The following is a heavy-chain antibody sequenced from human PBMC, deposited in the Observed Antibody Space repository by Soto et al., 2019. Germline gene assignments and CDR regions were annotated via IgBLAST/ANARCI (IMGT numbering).Heavy chain of an antibody. J-gene: IGHJ5*02. Sequence: ASVKVSCKVSGYTLTELSMHWVRQAPGKGLEWMGGFDPEDGETIYAQKFQGRVTMTEDTSTDTAYMELSSLRSEDTAVYYCATLMAGTMVRGGALNAFDPWGQGTLVTVSS. CDR3: ATLMAGTMVRGGALNAFDP. CDR1: GYTLTELS. D-gene: IGHD3-10*01. V-gene: IGHV1-24*01. CDR2: FDPEDGET.